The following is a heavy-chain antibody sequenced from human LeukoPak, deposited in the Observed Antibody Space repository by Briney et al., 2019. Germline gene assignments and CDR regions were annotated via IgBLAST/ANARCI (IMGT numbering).Heavy chain of an antibody. CDR2: INADGSTT. Sequence: GGSLRLSSAASGFTSCNSWVHWVRHAPGKRLVWGSLINADGSTTTYADSVKGRFTISRDNARNTVSLQMNSLTIEDTAVYYCVVVVEPPDSDGFDVWGQGTMITVSS. D-gene: IGHD1-14*01. V-gene: IGHV3-74*01. CDR3: VVVVEPPDSDGFDV. CDR1: GFTSCNSW. J-gene: IGHJ3*01.